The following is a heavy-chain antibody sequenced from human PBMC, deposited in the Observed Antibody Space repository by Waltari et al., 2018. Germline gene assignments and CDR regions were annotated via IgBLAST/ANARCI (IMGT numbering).Heavy chain of an antibody. Sequence: QVQLVQSGAEVKKPGSSVKVSCKASGGTFSSYTIRWGRQAPGQGLEWMGRIIPILGIANYAQKFQGRVTITADKSTSTAYMELSSLRSEDTAVYYCARASDDYGDYRGWFDPWGQGTLVTVSS. CDR3: ARASDDYGDYRGWFDP. V-gene: IGHV1-69*02. D-gene: IGHD4-17*01. J-gene: IGHJ5*02. CDR2: IIPILGIA. CDR1: GGTFSSYT.